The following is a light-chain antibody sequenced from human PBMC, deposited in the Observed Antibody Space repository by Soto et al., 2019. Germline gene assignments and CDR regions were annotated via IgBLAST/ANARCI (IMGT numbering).Light chain of an antibody. V-gene: IGKV3-15*01. Sequence: EIVMTQSPATLSVSPGERATLSCRASQSVSSNLAWYQQKPGQAPRLLIYGASTRATGIPARFSGSGSGKEFTLTISSLQSEDFSVYYRQQYNNWLQLTFGGGTKVEIK. CDR3: QQYNNWLQLT. CDR1: QSVSSN. J-gene: IGKJ4*01. CDR2: GAS.